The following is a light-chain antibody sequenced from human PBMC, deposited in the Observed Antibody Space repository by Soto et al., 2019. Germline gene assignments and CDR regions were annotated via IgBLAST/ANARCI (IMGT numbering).Light chain of an antibody. CDR1: SSDVGGYNY. V-gene: IGLV2-11*01. Sequence: QSALTQPRSVSGSPGQSVTISCTGTSSDVGGYNYVSWYQQHPGKAPKLMIYDVSKRPSGVPDRFSGSKSGNTASLTISGLQAEDEADYYCCSYAGSSPYVFXTGTKVTVL. CDR3: CSYAGSSPYV. CDR2: DVS. J-gene: IGLJ1*01.